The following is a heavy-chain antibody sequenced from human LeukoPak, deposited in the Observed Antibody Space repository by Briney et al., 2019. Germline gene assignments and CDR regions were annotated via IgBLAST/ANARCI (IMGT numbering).Heavy chain of an antibody. CDR2: IIPILGTP. V-gene: IGHV1-69*13. D-gene: IGHD6-6*01. Sequence: SVKVSCKASGGTFSSYAISWVRQAPGQGLEWMGGIIPILGTPRHAQNLQGRVTITADESTSTGYMELSSLRYEDTAVYYCVRSNIATRRGDNWFDPWGQGTLVTVSS. CDR3: VRSNIATRRGDNWFDP. J-gene: IGHJ5*02. CDR1: GGTFSSYA.